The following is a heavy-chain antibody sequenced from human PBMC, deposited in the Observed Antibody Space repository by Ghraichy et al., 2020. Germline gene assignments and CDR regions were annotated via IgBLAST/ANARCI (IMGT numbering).Heavy chain of an antibody. CDR3: ARAAYYYDRSDY. J-gene: IGHJ4*02. V-gene: IGHV3-7*01. CDR1: GFTFSTSW. Sequence: GGSLRLSCTASGFTFSTSWLGWVLQAPGKGLELIANIKQDGSEKHYVGSVEGRFTISRDNAKNSVYLQMNSLRAEDTAVYYCARAAYYYDRSDYWGRGSLVTVSS. CDR2: IKQDGSEK. D-gene: IGHD3-22*01.